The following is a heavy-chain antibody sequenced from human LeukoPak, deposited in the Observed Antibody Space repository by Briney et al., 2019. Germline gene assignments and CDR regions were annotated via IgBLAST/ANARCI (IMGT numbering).Heavy chain of an antibody. CDR3: ARGLHSGGYYFMGL. D-gene: IGHD1-26*01. CDR1: GYTFSSYD. Sequence: APVKVSCKASGYTFSSYDIHWVRQAPGQGLEWMGWMNSNSGNTGSAQEFRDRVTMTKNTSISTAYIELSSLRSDDTGMYYCARGLHSGGYYFMGLWGQGTLVTVSS. CDR2: MNSNSGNT. V-gene: IGHV1-8*01. J-gene: IGHJ1*01.